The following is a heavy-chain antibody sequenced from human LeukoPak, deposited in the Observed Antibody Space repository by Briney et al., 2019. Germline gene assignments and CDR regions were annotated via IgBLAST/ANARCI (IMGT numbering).Heavy chain of an antibody. CDR3: ASNPEDIVVVVAATDY. V-gene: IGHV3-23*01. CDR2: ISGSGGST. J-gene: IGHJ4*02. CDR1: GFTFSSYA. Sequence: SGGSLRLSCAASGFTFSSYAMSWVRQAPGKGLEWVSAISGSGGSTYYADSVKGRFTISSDNSKNTLYLQMNSLRAEDTAVYYCASNPEDIVVVVAATDYWGQGTLVTVSS. D-gene: IGHD2-15*01.